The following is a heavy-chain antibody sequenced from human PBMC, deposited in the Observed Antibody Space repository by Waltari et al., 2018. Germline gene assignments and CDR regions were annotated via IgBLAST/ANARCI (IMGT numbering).Heavy chain of an antibody. V-gene: IGHV3-30*02. D-gene: IGHD5-18*01. Sequence: QVQLVESGGGVVQPGGSLRLSCAASGFTFSSYATPWVRQAPGKGLGWVAFRRYDGSNKYYADSVKGRFTISRDNSKNTLYLQMNSLRAEDTAVYYCAKSAAMVTHYFDYWGQGTLVTVSS. J-gene: IGHJ4*02. CDR3: AKSAAMVTHYFDY. CDR1: GFTFSSYA. CDR2: RRYDGSNK.